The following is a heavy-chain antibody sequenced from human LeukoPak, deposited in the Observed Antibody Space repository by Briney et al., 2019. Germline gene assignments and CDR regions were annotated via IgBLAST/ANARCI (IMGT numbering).Heavy chain of an antibody. V-gene: IGHV4-59*08. Sequence: SETLSLTCTVTDGSISDWYWSWIRQSPGKGLEWIAYFYYSGTSRYNPSLKSRVTVSGDTSKNQFSLKLTSVTAADTAVYYCARHYYGDVYYFDSWGQGTLVTVSS. CDR3: ARHYYGDVYYFDS. J-gene: IGHJ4*02. CDR2: FYYSGTS. CDR1: DGSISDWY. D-gene: IGHD4-17*01.